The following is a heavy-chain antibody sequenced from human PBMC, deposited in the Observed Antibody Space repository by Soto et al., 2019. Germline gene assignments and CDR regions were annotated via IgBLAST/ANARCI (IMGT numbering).Heavy chain of an antibody. D-gene: IGHD2-2*02. CDR1: GYTFTSYG. V-gene: IGHV1-18*01. J-gene: IGHJ4*02. CDR2: ISAYNGNT. Sequence: AASVKVSCKASGYTFTSYGISWVRQAPGQGLEWMGWISAYNGNTNYAQKLQGRVTMTTDTSTSTAYMELRSLRSDDTAVYYCARNRHCSSTSCYTSLDYWGQGTLVTVSS. CDR3: ARNRHCSSTSCYTSLDY.